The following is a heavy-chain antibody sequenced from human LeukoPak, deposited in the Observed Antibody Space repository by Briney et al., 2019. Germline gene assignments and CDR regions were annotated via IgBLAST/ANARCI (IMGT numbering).Heavy chain of an antibody. J-gene: IGHJ4*02. CDR2: INHSGST. Sequence: KPSETLSLTCAVYGGSFSGYYWSWIRQPPGKGLEWIGEINHSGSTNYNPSLKSRVTISVDTSKNQFSLKLSSVTAADTAVYCCARTRGGTRYSSSPPCDYWGQGTLVTVSS. CDR1: GGSFSGYY. D-gene: IGHD6-13*01. CDR3: ARTRGGTRYSSSPPCDY. V-gene: IGHV4-34*01.